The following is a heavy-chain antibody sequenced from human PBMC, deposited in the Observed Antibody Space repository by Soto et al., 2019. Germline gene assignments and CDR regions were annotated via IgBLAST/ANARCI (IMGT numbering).Heavy chain of an antibody. V-gene: IGHV3-30-3*01. CDR2: LSYDGSNK. D-gene: IGHD6-19*01. Sequence: QVQLVESGGGVVQPGRSLRLSCAASGFTFSSYAMHWVRQAPGKGLEWVTVLSYDGSNKYYADSVKGRFTISRDNSKNTXXLQMNGLRAEDTAVYYCARDKSPYSSGWHNRHFDYWGQGTLVTVSS. CDR1: GFTFSSYA. CDR3: ARDKSPYSSGWHNRHFDY. J-gene: IGHJ4*02.